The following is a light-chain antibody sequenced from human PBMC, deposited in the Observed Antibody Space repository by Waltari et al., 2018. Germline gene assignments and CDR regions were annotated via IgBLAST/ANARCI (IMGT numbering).Light chain of an antibody. J-gene: IGLJ3*02. CDR2: DVS. Sequence: QSALTQPRSVSGSPGQSVTISCPGTSSDVGGYNYASWYHQPPRKAPKLMIYDVSKRPSGVPDRFSGSKSGNTASLTISGLQAEDEADYYCCSYAGSYTWVFGGGTKLTVL. V-gene: IGLV2-11*01. CDR3: CSYAGSYTWV. CDR1: SSDVGGYNY.